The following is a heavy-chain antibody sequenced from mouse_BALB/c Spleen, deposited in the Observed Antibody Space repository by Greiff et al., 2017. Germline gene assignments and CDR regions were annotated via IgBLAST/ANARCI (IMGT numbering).Heavy chain of an antibody. CDR2: ISDGGSYT. CDR1: GFTFSDYY. CDR3: ARGGLLGPMDY. J-gene: IGHJ4*01. V-gene: IGHV5-4*02. D-gene: IGHD2-10*01. Sequence: DVQLVESGGGLVKPGGSLKLSCAASGFTFSDYYMYWVRQTPEKRLEWVATISDGGSYTYYPDSVKGRFTISRDNAKNNLYLQMSSLKSEDTAMYYCARGGLLGPMDYWGQGTSVTVSS.